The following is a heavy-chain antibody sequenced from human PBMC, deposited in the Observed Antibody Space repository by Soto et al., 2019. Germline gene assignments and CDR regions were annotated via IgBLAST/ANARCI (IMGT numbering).Heavy chain of an antibody. V-gene: IGHV1-18*01. CDR3: ARESGYYDSSGYYYPDAFDI. CDR2: ISAYNGNT. Sequence: QVQLVQSGAEVKKPGPSVKVSCKASGYTFTSYGISWVRQAPGQGLEWMGWISAYNGNTNYAQKLQGRVTMTTDTSTSTAYMDLRSLRSDDTAVYYCARESGYYDSSGYYYPDAFDIWVQGTMVTVSS. J-gene: IGHJ3*02. D-gene: IGHD3-22*01. CDR1: GYTFTSYG.